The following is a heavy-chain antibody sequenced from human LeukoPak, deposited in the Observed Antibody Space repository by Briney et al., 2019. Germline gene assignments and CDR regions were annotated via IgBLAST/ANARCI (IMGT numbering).Heavy chain of an antibody. V-gene: IGHV1-8*01. D-gene: IGHD3-22*01. CDR3: ARGNLFSMIGRQKTDY. Sequence: ASVKVSFKASGYTFTSYDINWVRQATGQGLEWMGWMNPNSGNTGYAQKFQGRVTMTRNTSISTAYMELSSLRSEDTAVYYCARGNLFSMIGRQKTDYWGQGTLVTVSS. CDR2: MNPNSGNT. CDR1: GYTFTSYD. J-gene: IGHJ4*02.